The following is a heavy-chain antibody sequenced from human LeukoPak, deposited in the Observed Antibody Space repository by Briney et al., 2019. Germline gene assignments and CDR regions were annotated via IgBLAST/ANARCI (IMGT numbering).Heavy chain of an antibody. CDR1: GYIFTTYW. D-gene: IGHD3-16*01. CDR2: IYPGDSDT. Sequence: GESLKISCQTSGYIFTTYWIGWVRQMPGKGLEWIAIIYPGDSDTRYSPSFQGQVTISADKSINTAYLRWSSLKASDTAMYYCARPHTLGRITKYYFDYWGQGTLVTVSS. J-gene: IGHJ4*02. CDR3: ARPHTLGRITKYYFDY. V-gene: IGHV5-51*01.